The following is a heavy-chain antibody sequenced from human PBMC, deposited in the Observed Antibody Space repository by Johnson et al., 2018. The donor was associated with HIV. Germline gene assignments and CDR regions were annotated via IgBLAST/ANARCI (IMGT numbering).Heavy chain of an antibody. CDR3: ARDTPFDI. J-gene: IGHJ3*02. Sequence: QEQLVESGGGVVQSGRSLRLSCAASGFIFSSYAMHWVRQAPGKGLEWVAVISYDGSNKYYADSVKGRFTISRDNSKNTLYLQMNSLRAEDTAVYYCARDTPFDIWGQGTMVTVSS. CDR1: GFIFSSYA. CDR2: ISYDGSNK. V-gene: IGHV3-30*14.